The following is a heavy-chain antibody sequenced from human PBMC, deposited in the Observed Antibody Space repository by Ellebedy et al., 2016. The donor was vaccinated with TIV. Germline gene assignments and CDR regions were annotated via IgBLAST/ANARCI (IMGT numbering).Heavy chain of an antibody. V-gene: IGHV1-2*02. J-gene: IGHJ4*02. D-gene: IGHD6-19*01. CDR1: GYTFTRYY. Sequence: AASVKVSCKASGYTFTRYYMHWARQAPGQGLEWMGWINPKNGDTSYAQKFQGRVTMTRDPSISTAYMELSRLGSDDTAVYYCGRSGYGSGWSFDYWGQGTLVTVSS. CDR2: INPKNGDT. CDR3: GRSGYGSGWSFDY.